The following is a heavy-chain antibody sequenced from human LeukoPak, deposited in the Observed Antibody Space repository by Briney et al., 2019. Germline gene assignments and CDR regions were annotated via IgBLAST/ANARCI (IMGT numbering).Heavy chain of an antibody. V-gene: IGHV1-69*13. CDR1: GGTFSSYA. CDR3: ARDRETYMDV. D-gene: IGHD3-10*01. Sequence: SVKVSCKASGGTFSSYAISWVRQAPGQGLEWMGGIIPIFGTANYAQTFQGRVTITADESTTTAYMELSSLRSEDTAVYYCARDRETYMDVWGKGTTVTVSS. J-gene: IGHJ6*03. CDR2: IIPIFGTA.